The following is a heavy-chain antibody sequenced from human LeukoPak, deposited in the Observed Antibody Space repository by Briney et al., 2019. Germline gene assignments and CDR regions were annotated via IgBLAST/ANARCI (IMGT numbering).Heavy chain of an antibody. CDR1: GFTFSDYY. D-gene: IGHD5-12*01. V-gene: IGHV4-38-2*01. CDR2: MHYSGFT. J-gene: IGHJ4*02. CDR3: ARYPYSDSGVWQAFDY. Sequence: GSLRLSCAASGFTFSDYYMSWIRQPPGKGLEWTGSMHYSGFTYYNPSLTSRVTISVDTSKNQFSLRLTSVTAADTAVYYCARYPYSDSGVWQAFDYWGQGTLVTVSS.